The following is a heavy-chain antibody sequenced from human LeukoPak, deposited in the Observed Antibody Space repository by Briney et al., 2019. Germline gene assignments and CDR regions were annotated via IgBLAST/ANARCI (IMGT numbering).Heavy chain of an antibody. J-gene: IGHJ4*02. CDR2: IYSGGST. Sequence: PGGSLRLSCAASGFTVSNNYMTWVRQASGKGLEWVSLIYSGGSTYYADSVKGRFTISRDNSKNTLYLQMNSLRAEDTAVYYCAAYSSCDYWGQGTLVTVSS. V-gene: IGHV3-53*01. CDR3: AAYSSCDY. CDR1: GFTVSNNY. D-gene: IGHD6-6*01.